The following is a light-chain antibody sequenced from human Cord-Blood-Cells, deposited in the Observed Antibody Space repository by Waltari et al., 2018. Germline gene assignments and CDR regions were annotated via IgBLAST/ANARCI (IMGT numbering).Light chain of an antibody. CDR1: SSTVAGYTY. CDR2: DVS. Sequence: QSALTQPASLSGSHGQSITISCTVPSSTVAGYTYVYRDQQRPGKAPKLRIYDVSNRPSGVSNRFSGSNSGNPAALTIAGLQAEDEAYYYCSSYASSSTVVFGGGTNLTVL. V-gene: IGLV2-14*01. J-gene: IGLJ2*01. CDR3: SSYASSSTVV.